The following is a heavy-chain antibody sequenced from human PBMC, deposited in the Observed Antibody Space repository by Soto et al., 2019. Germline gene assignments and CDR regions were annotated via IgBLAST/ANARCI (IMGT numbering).Heavy chain of an antibody. J-gene: IGHJ4*02. CDR3: ARYRREAVAGYTLDN. CDR1: GGSISSNY. D-gene: IGHD6-13*01. CDR2: VYNSGST. Sequence: SETLSLTCTVSGGSISSNYWTWIRQPPGKGLEWIGYVYNSGSTNYNPSLKSRVTISEDTSKSQFSLKVNSMTAADTAVYYCARYRREAVAGYTLDNWGQGILVSVSS. V-gene: IGHV4-59*01.